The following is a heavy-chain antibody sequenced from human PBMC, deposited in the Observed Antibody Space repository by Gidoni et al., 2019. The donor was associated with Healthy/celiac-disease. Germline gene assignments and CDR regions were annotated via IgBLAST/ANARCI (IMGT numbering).Heavy chain of an antibody. D-gene: IGHD6-19*01. J-gene: IGHJ5*02. CDR3: ARDVSVAGTGWFDP. V-gene: IGHV3-53*01. Sequence: EVQLVESGGGLIQPGGSLRLSCAASGFTVSRTYMSWVAQAPGRGLEWVSVIYSGGSTYYADSVKVRFTISRDKSKNTLYLQMNSLRAEDTAVYYCARDVSVAGTGWFDPWGQGTLVTVSS. CDR1: GFTVSRTY. CDR2: IYSGGST.